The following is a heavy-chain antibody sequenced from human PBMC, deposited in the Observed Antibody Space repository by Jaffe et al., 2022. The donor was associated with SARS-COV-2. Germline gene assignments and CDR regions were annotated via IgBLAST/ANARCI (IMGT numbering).Heavy chain of an antibody. CDR2: INAGNGNT. J-gene: IGHJ4*02. Sequence: QVQLVQSGAEVKKPGASVKVSCKASGYTFTSYAMHWVRQAPGQRLEWMGWINAGNGNTKYSQKFQGRVTITRDTSASTAYMELSSLRSEDTAVYYCARATGSLSPKADAIDFDYWGQGTLVTVSS. CDR3: ARATGSLSPKADAIDFDY. CDR1: GYTFTSYA. V-gene: IGHV1-3*01.